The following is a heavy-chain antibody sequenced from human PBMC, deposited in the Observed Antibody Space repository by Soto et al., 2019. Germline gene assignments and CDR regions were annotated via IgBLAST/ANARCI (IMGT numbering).Heavy chain of an antibody. J-gene: IGHJ4*02. D-gene: IGHD6-13*01. CDR1: GFTFSSYG. Sequence: QVQLVESGGGVVQPGRSLRLSCAAFGFTFSSYGMHWVRQAPGKGLEWVAVIWYDGSNKYYADSVKGRFTISRDNSKNTLYLQMNSLRAEDTAVYYCARGSSSWYKYYFDYWGQGTLVTVSS. CDR3: ARGSSSWYKYYFDY. V-gene: IGHV3-33*01. CDR2: IWYDGSNK.